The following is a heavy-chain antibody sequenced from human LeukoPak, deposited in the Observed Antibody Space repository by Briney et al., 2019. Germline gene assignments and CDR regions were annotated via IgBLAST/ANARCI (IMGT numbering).Heavy chain of an antibody. D-gene: IGHD6-6*01. V-gene: IGHV3-21*01. CDR3: ARGEWSSSPFDY. CDR2: ISSSSSYI. J-gene: IGHJ4*02. Sequence: RPGGSLRLSCAASGFTFSSYSMNWVRQAPGKGLEWVSFISSSSSYIYYADSVRGRFTISRDNAKNSLYLQMNSLRAEDTAVYHCARGEWSSSPFDYWGQGTLVTVSS. CDR1: GFTFSSYS.